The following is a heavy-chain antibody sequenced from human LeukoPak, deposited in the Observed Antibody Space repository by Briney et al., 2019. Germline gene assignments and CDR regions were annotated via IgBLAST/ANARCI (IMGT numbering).Heavy chain of an antibody. D-gene: IGHD3/OR15-3a*01. Sequence: PGRSLRLSCAASGFTISSYGMHWVRQAPGKGLEWVAVISYDGSNKYYADSVKGRFTISRDNSKNTLYLQMNSLRAEDTAVYYCAKWTAYYGMDVWGQGTTVTVSS. CDR2: ISYDGSNK. CDR3: AKWTAYYGMDV. CDR1: GFTISSYG. J-gene: IGHJ6*02. V-gene: IGHV3-30*18.